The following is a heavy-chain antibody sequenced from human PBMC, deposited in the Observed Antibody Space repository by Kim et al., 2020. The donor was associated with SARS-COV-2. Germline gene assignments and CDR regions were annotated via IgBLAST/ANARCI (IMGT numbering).Heavy chain of an antibody. Sequence: YADSGKCRFTISRDNSTNSLYLQMHSLRAEDTAVYYCALYGDRRLDYFDYWGQGTLVTVSS. CDR3: ALYGDRRLDYFDY. D-gene: IGHD4-17*01. V-gene: IGHV3-23*01. J-gene: IGHJ4*02.